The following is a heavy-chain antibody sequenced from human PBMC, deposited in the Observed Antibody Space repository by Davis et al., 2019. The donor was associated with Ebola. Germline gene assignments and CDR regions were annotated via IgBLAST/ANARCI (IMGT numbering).Heavy chain of an antibody. CDR1: GYSFTSYW. J-gene: IGHJ6*02. Sequence: GESLKISCKGSGYSFTSYWIGWVRQMPGIGLEWMGIIYPGDSDTRYSPSFQGQVTISADKSISTAYLQWSSLKASDTAMYYCVRFGGTCSGGSCYSYYYYGMDVWGQGTTVTVSS. D-gene: IGHD2-15*01. CDR3: VRFGGTCSGGSCYSYYYYGMDV. V-gene: IGHV5-51*01. CDR2: IYPGDSDT.